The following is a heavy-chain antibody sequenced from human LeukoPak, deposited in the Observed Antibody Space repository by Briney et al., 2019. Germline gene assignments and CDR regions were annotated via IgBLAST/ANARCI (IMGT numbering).Heavy chain of an antibody. D-gene: IGHD6-13*01. Sequence: ASVKVSCKASGYTFTSYYMHWVRQAPGQGLEWMGIINPSGGSTSYAQKLQGRVTMTRDMSTSTVYMELSSLRSEDTAVYYCARGGIAVAGFDYWGQGTLVTVSS. CDR2: INPSGGST. CDR3: ARGGIAVAGFDY. CDR1: GYTFTSYY. J-gene: IGHJ4*02. V-gene: IGHV1-46*01.